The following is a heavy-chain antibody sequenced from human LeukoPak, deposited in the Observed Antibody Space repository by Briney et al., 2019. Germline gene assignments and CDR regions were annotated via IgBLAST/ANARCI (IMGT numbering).Heavy chain of an antibody. Sequence: SETLSLTCTVSGGSISTYHWSWVRQPPGKGLEWIGYVYYSGSTEYNPSLKSRVIISIDTSKFQFSLKLNSMTAADTAVYYCARGRDFWSGYSFDYWGQGTLVTVSS. CDR3: ARGRDFWSGYSFDY. D-gene: IGHD3-3*01. V-gene: IGHV4-59*01. J-gene: IGHJ4*02. CDR1: GGSISTYH. CDR2: VYYSGST.